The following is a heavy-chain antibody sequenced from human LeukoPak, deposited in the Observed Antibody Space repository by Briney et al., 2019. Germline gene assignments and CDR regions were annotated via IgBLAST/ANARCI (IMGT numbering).Heavy chain of an antibody. V-gene: IGHV1-2*02. D-gene: IGHD3-10*01. CDR3: ARDSITMVRGVQD. CDR1: GYTFTGYY. Sequence: ASAKVSCKASGYTFTGYYMHWVRQAPGQGLEWMGWINPNSGGTNYAQKFQGRVTMTRDTSISTAYMELSRLRSDDTAVYYCARDSITMVRGVQDWGQGTLVTVSS. CDR2: INPNSGGT. J-gene: IGHJ4*02.